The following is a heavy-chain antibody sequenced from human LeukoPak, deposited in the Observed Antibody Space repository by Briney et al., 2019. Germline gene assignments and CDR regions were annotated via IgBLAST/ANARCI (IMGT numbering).Heavy chain of an antibody. Sequence: VASVKVSCKGSGYTFTIYGISWVRQAPGQGLEWMGWISAENGHTKYAQKIQGRVTMTTDTSTRTAYMELRSLRSDDTAVYYCGRDVGVSMVRGVSDYWGQGTLVTVSS. CDR2: ISAENGHT. CDR1: GYTFTIYG. J-gene: IGHJ4*02. CDR3: GRDVGVSMVRGVSDY. V-gene: IGHV1-18*01. D-gene: IGHD3-10*01.